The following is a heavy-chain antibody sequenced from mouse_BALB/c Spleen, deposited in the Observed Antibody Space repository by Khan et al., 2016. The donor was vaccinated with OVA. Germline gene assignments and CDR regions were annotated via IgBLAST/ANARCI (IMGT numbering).Heavy chain of an antibody. CDR3: TSGGAWATVIYGFAY. CDR1: GYTFTSYY. D-gene: IGHD2-4*01. J-gene: IGHJ3*01. V-gene: IGHV1S81*02. Sequence: VQLKESGAELVKPGASVKLSCKASGYTFTSYYMYWVKQRPGQGLEWIGGINPSNGGTNFTEKFKSQATLTVDKSSSTAYMQLSSLTSEDSADYYGTSGGAWATVIYGFAYWGQGTLVTVSA. CDR2: INPSNGGT.